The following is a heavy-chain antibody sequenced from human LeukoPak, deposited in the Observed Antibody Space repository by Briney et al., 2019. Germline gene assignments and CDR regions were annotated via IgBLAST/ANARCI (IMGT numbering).Heavy chain of an antibody. V-gene: IGHV4-4*02. Sequence: SETLSLTCAVSGGSISSSNWWSWVRQPPGKGLEWIGSIYYSGSTYYNPSLKSRVTISVDTSKNQFSLKLSSVTAADTAVYYCARDSSGTGYFDYWGQGTLVTVSS. CDR1: GGSISSSNW. CDR3: ARDSSGTGYFDY. D-gene: IGHD6-19*01. J-gene: IGHJ4*02. CDR2: IYYSGST.